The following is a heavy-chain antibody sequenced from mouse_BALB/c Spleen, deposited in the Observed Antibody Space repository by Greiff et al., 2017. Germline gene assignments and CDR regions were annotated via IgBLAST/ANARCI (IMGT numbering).Heavy chain of an antibody. V-gene: IGHV1S81*02. Sequence: VQLQQSGAELVKPGASVKLSCKASGYTFTSYYMYWVKQRPGQGLEWIGEINPSNGGTNFNEKFKSKATLTVDKSSSTAYMQLSSLTSEDSAVYYCTRSVYGDYGGQGTTLTVSS. J-gene: IGHJ2*01. CDR2: INPSNGGT. CDR3: TRSVYGDY. CDR1: GYTFTSYY. D-gene: IGHD1-1*02.